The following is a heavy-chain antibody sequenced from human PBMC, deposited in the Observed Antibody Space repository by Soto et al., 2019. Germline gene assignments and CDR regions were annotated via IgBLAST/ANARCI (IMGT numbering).Heavy chain of an antibody. CDR3: AREETAWPLAYGLDV. J-gene: IGHJ6*02. CDR2: IGTRGDI. D-gene: IGHD2-21*02. Sequence: EVQLVESGGGLVKPGGSLRLSCAASGFAFSTFSMHWVCQAPGKGLEWVSSIGTRGDIYYADSVKGRFTISRDNAKNSLSLQMNSLRAEDTGVYYCAREETAWPLAYGLDVWGQGTTVTVSS. V-gene: IGHV3-21*01. CDR1: GFAFSTFS.